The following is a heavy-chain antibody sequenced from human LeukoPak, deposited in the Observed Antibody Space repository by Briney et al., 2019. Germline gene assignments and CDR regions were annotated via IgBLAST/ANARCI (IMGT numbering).Heavy chain of an antibody. CDR3: ARDPGYYYDSSGYYV. CDR1: GFTFSSYA. CDR2: ISGSGYST. D-gene: IGHD3-22*01. V-gene: IGHV3-23*01. J-gene: IGHJ4*02. Sequence: GGSLRLSCAASGFTFSSYAMSWVRQAPGKGLEWVSAISGSGYSTYYADSVKGRFTISRDNSKNTLYLQMNSLRAEDTAVYYCARDPGYYYDSSGYYVWGQGTLVTVSS.